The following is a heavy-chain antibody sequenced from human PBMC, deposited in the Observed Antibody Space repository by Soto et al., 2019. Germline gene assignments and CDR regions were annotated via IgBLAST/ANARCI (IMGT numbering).Heavy chain of an antibody. V-gene: IGHV4-61*01. Sequence: SETLSLTCTVSGGSVSSGSYYWSWIRQPPGKGLEWIGYIYYSGSTNYNPSLKSRVTISVDTSKNQFSLKLSSVTAADTAVYYCARTRDYYDSSGYPYWGQGTLVTVSS. CDR1: GGSVSSGSYY. CDR2: IYYSGST. CDR3: ARTRDYYDSSGYPY. D-gene: IGHD3-22*01. J-gene: IGHJ4*02.